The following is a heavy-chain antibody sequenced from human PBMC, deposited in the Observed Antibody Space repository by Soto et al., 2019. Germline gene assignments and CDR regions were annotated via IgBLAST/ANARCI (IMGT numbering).Heavy chain of an antibody. D-gene: IGHD3-3*01. CDR2: MKKDGSEK. Sequence: GGSLRLSCAASGFTFGDYWMSWVRQPPGKGLEWVAHMKKDGSEKYYVDSVKGRFTVSRDNTKNSLYLQMNSLRAEDTAVYYCAKLGSGYYTGLYFDYWGPGTLVTVSS. J-gene: IGHJ4*02. V-gene: IGHV3-7*03. CDR3: AKLGSGYYTGLYFDY. CDR1: GFTFGDYW.